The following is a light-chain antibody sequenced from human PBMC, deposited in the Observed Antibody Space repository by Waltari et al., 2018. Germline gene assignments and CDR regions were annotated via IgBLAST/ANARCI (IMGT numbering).Light chain of an antibody. CDR2: DVS. Sequence: QSALTQSASVSGSPGQSITISCTGTNSDIGSYTYVAWYQHHPGKAPKLILYDVSYRPSGGSDRFSGSRSGNTASLTISGLQAEDEANYYCSSYTRASPLEVFGGGTKVTVL. CDR1: NSDIGSYTY. J-gene: IGLJ2*01. V-gene: IGLV2-14*03. CDR3: SSYTRASPLEV.